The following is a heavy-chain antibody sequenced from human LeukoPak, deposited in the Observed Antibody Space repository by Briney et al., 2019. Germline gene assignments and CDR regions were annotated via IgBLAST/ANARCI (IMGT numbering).Heavy chain of an antibody. D-gene: IGHD5-12*01. CDR2: IYSGGST. Sequence: GGSLRLSCAASGFTVSSNYMSWVGQAPGRGLEWVSVIYSGGSTYYADSVKGRFTISRDSSKNTLYLQMNSLRAEDTAVYYCARARYSGYDSPYYFDYWGQGTLVTVSS. J-gene: IGHJ4*02. V-gene: IGHV3-53*01. CDR1: GFTVSSNY. CDR3: ARARYSGYDSPYYFDY.